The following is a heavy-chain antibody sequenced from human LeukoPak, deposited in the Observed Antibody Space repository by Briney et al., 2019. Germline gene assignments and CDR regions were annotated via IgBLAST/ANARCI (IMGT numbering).Heavy chain of an antibody. Sequence: GSLTLSCAASGFNFNNHNMNWVRPAPGKGLEWNGEIKHSGRTNYNPSLKSRVTIAVDTSKNQFSLKLSSVTAADTAVYYCARPSSGYYARYFQHWGQGTLVTVSS. CDR1: GFNFNNHN. CDR2: IKHSGRT. D-gene: IGHD3-22*01. J-gene: IGHJ1*01. V-gene: IGHV4-34*01. CDR3: ARPSSGYYARYFQH.